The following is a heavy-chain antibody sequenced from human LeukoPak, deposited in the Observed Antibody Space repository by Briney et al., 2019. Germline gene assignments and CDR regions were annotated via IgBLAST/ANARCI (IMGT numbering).Heavy chain of an antibody. Sequence: PSETLSLTCTVSGGSISSYYWSWIRQPPGKGLEWIGFIYYSGSTNYSPSLKSRATISVNTSKKNFSLKLSSVTAADSAVYYCASWQLGYFDYWGQGTLVTVSS. V-gene: IGHV4-59*08. CDR3: ASWQLGYFDY. CDR2: IYYSGST. CDR1: GGSISSYY. D-gene: IGHD6-13*01. J-gene: IGHJ4*02.